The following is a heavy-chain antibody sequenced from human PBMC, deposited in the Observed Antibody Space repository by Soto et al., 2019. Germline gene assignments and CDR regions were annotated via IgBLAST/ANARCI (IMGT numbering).Heavy chain of an antibody. D-gene: IGHD2-15*01. CDR2: IFYSGLT. CDR3: APLTVSLSGPYGIYV. Sequence: PSETLSLTCSVSGYSVSSTDYYWAWIRQPPGKGLEWIGSIFYSGLTYYNPSLKSRVTLSVDTSKNHFSVRLNSVTAADTAVYYCAPLTVSLSGPYGIYVWGQGTTVTVSS. V-gene: IGHV4-39*01. CDR1: GYSVSSTDYY. J-gene: IGHJ6*02.